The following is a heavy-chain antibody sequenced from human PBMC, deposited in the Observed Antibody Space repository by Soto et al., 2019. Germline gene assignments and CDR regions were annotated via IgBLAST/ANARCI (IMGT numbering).Heavy chain of an antibody. V-gene: IGHV3-33*01. CDR2: MWHDGTIE. CDR1: GFTFNNSV. Sequence: QMQLVQSGGGVVQPGMSLRLSCAASGFTFNNSVIHWVRQTPGKGLEWVALMWHDGTIEYYADSVKGRFTISRDNYKNTLYLQMNSLRVEDTAVYYCARGDWNYVFFAYWGQGTLVSVSS. J-gene: IGHJ4*02. D-gene: IGHD1-7*01. CDR3: ARGDWNYVFFAY.